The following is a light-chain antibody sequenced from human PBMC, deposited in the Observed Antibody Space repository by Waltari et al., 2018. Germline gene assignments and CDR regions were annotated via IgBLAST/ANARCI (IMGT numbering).Light chain of an antibody. CDR3: QQSHKTPGT. CDR1: QSISND. V-gene: IGKV1-39*01. J-gene: IGKJ2*02. Sequence: DIQMTQSPSSLSASVGDRVTITCRASQSISNDLHWYQQKVGKAPKLLVFETSSLQSGVPPRFSCSGSGTDFALTISSLQPDDFATYYCQQSHKTPGTFGQGTKV. CDR2: ETS.